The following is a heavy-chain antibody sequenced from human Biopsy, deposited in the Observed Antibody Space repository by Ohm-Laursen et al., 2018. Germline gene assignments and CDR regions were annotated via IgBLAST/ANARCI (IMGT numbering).Heavy chain of an antibody. CDR1: GYTFTNYG. J-gene: IGHJ4*02. D-gene: IGHD3-3*01. CDR3: ARDRWPHVTLLGLVVFDF. CDR2: VSPYNGDT. V-gene: IGHV1-18*01. Sequence: EASVKASCNASGYTFTNYGISWVRQAPGQGLEWMGWVSPYNGDTDYAQKLQGRVTMTTDTSTSTAYMDLRSLRSDDTAVYYCARDRWPHVTLLGLVVFDFWGQGTLVIVSS.